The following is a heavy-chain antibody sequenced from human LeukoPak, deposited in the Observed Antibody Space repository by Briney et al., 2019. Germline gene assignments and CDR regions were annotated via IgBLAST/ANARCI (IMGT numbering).Heavy chain of an antibody. D-gene: IGHD7-27*01. CDR3: AIDPNWGTHS. V-gene: IGHV3-7*03. CDR2: IKQDGSEK. J-gene: IGHJ4*02. Sequence: GGSLRLSCAASGFTFSSYWMSWVRQAPGKGLEWVANIKQDGSEKNYVDSVKGRFTISRDNSKNALYLQMNSLRVGDTAVYYCAIDPNWGTHSWGQGVLVTVSS. CDR1: GFTFSSYW.